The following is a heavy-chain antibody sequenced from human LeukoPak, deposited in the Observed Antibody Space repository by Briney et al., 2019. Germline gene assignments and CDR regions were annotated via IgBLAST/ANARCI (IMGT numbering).Heavy chain of an antibody. Sequence: GGSLRLSCAASGFTFSSYSMNWVRQTPGKGLVWVSRINSDGSSTSYADSVKGRFTISRDNAKNTLYLQMNSLRAEDTAVYYCARLKVRGVIRTYYWFDPWGQGTLVTVSS. CDR3: ARLKVRGVIRTYYWFDP. CDR2: INSDGSST. D-gene: IGHD3-10*01. V-gene: IGHV3-74*01. J-gene: IGHJ5*02. CDR1: GFTFSSYS.